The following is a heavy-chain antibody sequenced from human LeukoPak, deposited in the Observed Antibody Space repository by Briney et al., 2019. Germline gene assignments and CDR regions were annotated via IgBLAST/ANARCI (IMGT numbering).Heavy chain of an antibody. CDR3: AKDHRTYYDYVWGSYCDY. V-gene: IGHV3-30*18. D-gene: IGHD3-16*01. J-gene: IGHJ4*02. CDR2: ISYDGSNK. CDR1: GFTFSRYG. Sequence: GGSLRLSCAASGFTFSRYGMHWVRQAPGKGLEWVTAISYDGSNKYYADSVKGRFTISRDNSKNTLYLQMNSLRAEDTAVYYCAKDHRTYYDYVWGSYCDYWGQGTLVTVSS.